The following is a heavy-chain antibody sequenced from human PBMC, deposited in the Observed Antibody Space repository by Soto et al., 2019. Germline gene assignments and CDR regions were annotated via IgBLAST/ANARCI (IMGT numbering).Heavy chain of an antibody. D-gene: IGHD6-19*01. CDR1: GYTFTSCG. CDR2: ISAYNGNT. CDR3: AREVVRVAGTRWFDP. V-gene: IGHV1-18*01. J-gene: IGHJ5*02. Sequence: QVQLVQSGAEVKKPGASVKVSCKASGYTFTSCGISWVRQAPGQGLEWMGWISAYNGNTNYAQKLQGRVTMTTDTATSTTYMELRSLRSDHTAVHYCAREVVRVAGTRWFDPWGQGTLVTVSS.